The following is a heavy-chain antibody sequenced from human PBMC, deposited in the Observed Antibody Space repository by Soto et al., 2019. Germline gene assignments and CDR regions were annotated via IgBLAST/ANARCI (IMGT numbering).Heavy chain of an antibody. D-gene: IGHD2-2*01. V-gene: IGHV4-59*01. CDR2: IYYSGST. CDR3: ARVACSSTSCYGPSGYYYYYMGV. CDR1: GGSISSYY. J-gene: IGHJ6*03. Sequence: QVQLQESGPGLVKPSETLSLTCTVSGGSISSYYWSWIRQPPGKGLEWIGYIYYSGSTNYNPSLKCRVNIAVHTSNSQVSLKLSSVAAAYTAVYYCARVACSSTSCYGPSGYYYYYMGVWGKGTTVTVSS.